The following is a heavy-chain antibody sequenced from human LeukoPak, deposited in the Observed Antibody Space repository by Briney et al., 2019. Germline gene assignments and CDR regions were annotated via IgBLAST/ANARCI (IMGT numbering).Heavy chain of an antibody. CDR1: GFTLSAYA. V-gene: IGHV3-23*05. CDR3: AGGTVPAPDY. Sequence: GGSLSLSCAASGFTLSAYAMTWVRQAPGKGLEWVSSIGSDNKPHYSESVKGRFAISRDNSKNTLYLQMNRLRPEDTAVYYCAGGTVPAPDYWGQGTLVTVSS. D-gene: IGHD1-1*01. CDR2: IGSDNKP. J-gene: IGHJ4*02.